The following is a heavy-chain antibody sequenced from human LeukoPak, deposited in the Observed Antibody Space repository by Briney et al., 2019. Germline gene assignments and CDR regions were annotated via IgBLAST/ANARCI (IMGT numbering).Heavy chain of an antibody. Sequence: GRSLRLSCAASGFTFDDYAMHWVRQAPGKGLEWVSGINRNSNSVGYADSVKGRCTISRDNAKNSVYLQMNSLRAEDMAFYFCARSPQSQWLYAHFDYWGQGTLVTVSS. CDR3: ARSPQSQWLYAHFDY. D-gene: IGHD3-22*01. V-gene: IGHV3-9*03. J-gene: IGHJ4*02. CDR1: GFTFDDYA. CDR2: INRNSNSV.